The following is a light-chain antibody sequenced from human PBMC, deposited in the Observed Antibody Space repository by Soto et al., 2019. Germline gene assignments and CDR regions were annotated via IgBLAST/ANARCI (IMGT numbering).Light chain of an antibody. CDR3: CSYAGTSSFVL. V-gene: IGLV2-23*02. J-gene: IGLJ2*01. Sequence: QSVLTQPASVSGSPGPSSTISCTGTRTDVGSYDLVSWYQQLPGKVPKLVIYEVTKRPSGVSNRFSGSKSGNTASLTISGLQAEDEADYYCCSYAGTSSFVLFGGGTPLPVL. CDR1: RTDVGSYDL. CDR2: EVT.